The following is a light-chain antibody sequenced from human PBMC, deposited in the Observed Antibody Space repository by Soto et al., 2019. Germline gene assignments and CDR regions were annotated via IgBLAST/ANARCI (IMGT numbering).Light chain of an antibody. V-gene: IGLV7-46*01. CDR2: DTS. J-gene: IGLJ2*01. CDR3: LLSYSGAHVI. Sequence: QAVVTQEPSLTVSPGGTVTLTCGSRTGPVTSGHFPFWFQQKPGQAPRTLIYDTSNKHSWTPGRFSGSLLGGKAARTLSGAQPEDEADYYCLLSYSGAHVIFGGGTKLTVL. CDR1: TGPVTSGHF.